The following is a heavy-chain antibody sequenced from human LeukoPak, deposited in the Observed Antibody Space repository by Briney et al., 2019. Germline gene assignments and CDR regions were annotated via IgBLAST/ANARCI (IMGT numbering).Heavy chain of an antibody. V-gene: IGHV4-59*08. Sequence: SETLSLTCTVSGDSITGYYWSWVRQPPGKGLEWIGYIYYSGSTNYSPSLKSRISISVDMSKNQFSLKLSSLTATDTAVYYCARRGGSGNYYNWFDPWGQGTLVTVSS. D-gene: IGHD3-10*01. J-gene: IGHJ5*02. CDR1: GDSITGYY. CDR3: ARRGGSGNYYNWFDP. CDR2: IYYSGST.